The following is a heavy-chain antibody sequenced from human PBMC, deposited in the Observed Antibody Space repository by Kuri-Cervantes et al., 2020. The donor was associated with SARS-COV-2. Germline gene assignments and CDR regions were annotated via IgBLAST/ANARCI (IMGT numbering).Heavy chain of an antibody. Sequence: GESLKISCAASGFTFSSYSMNWVRQAPGKGLEWVSYISSSSSTIYYADSVKGRFTISRDNAKNSLYLQMNSLRDEDTAVYYCARATNYYYDSSGYYYKAFDIWGQGTMVTVSS. D-gene: IGHD3-22*01. CDR1: GFTFSSYS. CDR3: ARATNYYYDSSGYYYKAFDI. CDR2: ISSSSSTI. V-gene: IGHV3-48*02. J-gene: IGHJ3*02.